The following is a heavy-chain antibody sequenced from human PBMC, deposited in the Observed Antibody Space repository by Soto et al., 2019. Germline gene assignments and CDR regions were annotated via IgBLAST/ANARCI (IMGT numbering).Heavy chain of an antibody. D-gene: IGHD3-10*01. Sequence: PSETLSLTCAVYGGSFSGYYWSWIRQPPGKGLEWIGEINHSGSTNYNPSLKSRVTISVDTSKNQLSLKLSSVTAADTAVYYCARPTNYGSGSSNWFDPWGQGTLVTVSS. V-gene: IGHV4-34*01. CDR2: INHSGST. CDR1: GGSFSGYY. J-gene: IGHJ5*02. CDR3: ARPTNYGSGSSNWFDP.